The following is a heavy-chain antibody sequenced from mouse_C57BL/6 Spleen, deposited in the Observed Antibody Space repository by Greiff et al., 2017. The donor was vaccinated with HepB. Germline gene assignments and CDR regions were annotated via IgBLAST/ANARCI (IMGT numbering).Heavy chain of an antibody. D-gene: IGHD1-1*01. CDR3: ARKPSIYYYGSSFFDY. CDR2: IYPGDGDT. Sequence: VQLQQSGAELVKPGASVKISCKASGYAFSSYWMNWVKQRPGKGLEWIGQIYPGDGDTNYKGKLKGKATLTADKSSSTAYMQLSSLTSEDSAVYFCARKPSIYYYGSSFFDYWGQGTTLTVSS. CDR1: GYAFSSYW. V-gene: IGHV1-80*01. J-gene: IGHJ2*01.